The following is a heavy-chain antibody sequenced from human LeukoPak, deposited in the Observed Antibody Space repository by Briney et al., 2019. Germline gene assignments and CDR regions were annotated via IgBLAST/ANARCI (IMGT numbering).Heavy chain of an antibody. D-gene: IGHD3-16*01. J-gene: IGHJ6*03. CDR1: GYTFTGYY. CDR2: IDPSGGST. Sequence: ASVKVSCKASGYTFTGYYMHWVRQAPGQGLEWMGIIDPSGGSTTYAQRFQGRVTITRNTSISTAYMELSSLRSEDTAVYYCARGPRKLGGWYYYYYMDVWGKGTTVTVSS. CDR3: ARGPRKLGGWYYYYYMDV. V-gene: IGHV1-46*01.